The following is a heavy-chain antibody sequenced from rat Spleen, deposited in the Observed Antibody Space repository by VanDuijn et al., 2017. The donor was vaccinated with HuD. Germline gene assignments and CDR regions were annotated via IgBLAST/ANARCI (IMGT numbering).Heavy chain of an antibody. J-gene: IGHJ3*01. Sequence: EVQLVESGGGLVQPGRSLKLSCAASGFTLSSFPMASVRQAPQKGLAWVASISSGGGGTYYPDSGKGRFTISRENAKSTLYLQMDSLRSEDTASYYCAREDTSGYSNWFAYWGQGTLVTVSS. CDR3: AREDTSGYSNWFAY. D-gene: IGHD4-3*01. CDR1: GFTLSSFP. V-gene: IGHV5-46*01. CDR2: ISSGGGGT.